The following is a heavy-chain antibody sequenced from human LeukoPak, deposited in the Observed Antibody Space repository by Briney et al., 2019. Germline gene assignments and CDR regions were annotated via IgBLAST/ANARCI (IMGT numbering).Heavy chain of an antibody. D-gene: IGHD2-21*02. V-gene: IGHV3-74*01. CDR2: INSDGSSR. Sequence: PGGSLRLSCAASGFTFSSYWMHWVRQAPGKGLVWVPRINSDGSSRSYADSVKGRFTISRDNAKNTLYLQMNSLRAEDTAVYYCARDLGGDRTFDYWGQGTLVTVSS. CDR1: GFTFSSYW. J-gene: IGHJ4*02. CDR3: ARDLGGDRTFDY.